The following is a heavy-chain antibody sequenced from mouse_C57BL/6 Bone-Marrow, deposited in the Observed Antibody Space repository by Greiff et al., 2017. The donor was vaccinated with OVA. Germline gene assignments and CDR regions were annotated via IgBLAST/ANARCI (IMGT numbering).Heavy chain of an antibody. CDR2: IYPRSGNT. D-gene: IGHD1-1*01. CDR3: ARGYYGGRRFAY. Sequence: VQLQESGAELARPGASVKLSCKASGYTFTSYGISWVKQRTGQGLEWIGEIYPRSGNTYYNEKFKGKATLTADKSSSTAYMELRSLTSEDSAVYFCARGYYGGRRFAYGGQGTLVTVSA. J-gene: IGHJ3*01. V-gene: IGHV1-81*01. CDR1: GYTFTSYG.